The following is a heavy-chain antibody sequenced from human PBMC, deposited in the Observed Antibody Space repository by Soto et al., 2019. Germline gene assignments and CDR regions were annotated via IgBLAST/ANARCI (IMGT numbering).Heavy chain of an antibody. CDR3: ARATPGTYYYDSSGYYGMDV. D-gene: IGHD3-22*01. J-gene: IGHJ6*02. CDR1: GGSISSYY. Sequence: SETLSLTCTVSGGSISSYYWSWIRQPAGKGLEWIGRIYTSGSTNYNPSLKSRVTMSVDTSKNQFSLKLSPVTAADTAVYYCARATPGTYYYDSSGYYGMDVWGQGTTVTVSS. CDR2: IYTSGST. V-gene: IGHV4-4*07.